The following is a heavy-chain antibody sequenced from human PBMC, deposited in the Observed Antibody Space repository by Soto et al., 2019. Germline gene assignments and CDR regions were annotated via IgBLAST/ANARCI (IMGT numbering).Heavy chain of an antibody. Sequence: QVQLVQSGAEVKKPGSSVKVSCKASGGTFSSYAISWVRQAPGQGLEWMGGIIPIFGTANYAQKFQGRVTITAVESTSRAYMELSILRSEDTAVYYCARIDGDYYYFDYWGQGTLVAVSS. V-gene: IGHV1-69*01. D-gene: IGHD4-17*01. J-gene: IGHJ4*02. CDR2: IIPIFGTA. CDR3: ARIDGDYYYFDY. CDR1: GGTFSSYA.